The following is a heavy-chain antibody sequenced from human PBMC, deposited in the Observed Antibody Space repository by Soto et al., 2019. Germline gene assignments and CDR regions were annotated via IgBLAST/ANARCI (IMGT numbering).Heavy chain of an antibody. V-gene: IGHV4-34*01. CDR2: INHTGGT. D-gene: IGHD3-3*01. Sequence: SETLSLTCAVYGGSVNGYYWNWIRQPPGKGLEWIGVINHTGGTHYNPSLKSRVTISVDTSKNQFSLRLSSVTAAATAIYYCASRITVFGLLIHPLDPCGQGPQVTVSS. CDR3: ASRITVFGLLIHPLDP. J-gene: IGHJ5*02. CDR1: GGSVNGYY.